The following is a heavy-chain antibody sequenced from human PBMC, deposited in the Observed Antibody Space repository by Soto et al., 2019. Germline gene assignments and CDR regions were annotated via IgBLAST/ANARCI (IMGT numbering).Heavy chain of an antibody. V-gene: IGHV3-74*01. J-gene: IGHJ3*02. Sequence: GGSLRLSCAASGVTFSSYWMHWVRQAPGKGLVWVSRINSDGSSTSYADSVKGRFTISRDNAKNTLYLQMNSLRAEDTAVYYCARDPGYSGYEKFDDAFDIWGQGAMVTVSS. CDR3: ARDPGYSGYEKFDDAFDI. D-gene: IGHD5-12*01. CDR1: GVTFSSYW. CDR2: INSDGSST.